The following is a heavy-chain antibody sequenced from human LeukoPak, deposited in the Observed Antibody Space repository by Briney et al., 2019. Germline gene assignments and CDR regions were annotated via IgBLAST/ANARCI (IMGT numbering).Heavy chain of an antibody. CDR1: GYIFTGYF. V-gene: IGHV1-2*02. D-gene: IGHD5-18*01. CDR2: INPNSGGT. CDR3: VRSGYGYGYGWDVGV. J-gene: IGHJ6*04. Sequence: VKVSCKASGYIFTGYFIYWVRQAPGQGVEGMGWINPNSGGTNYAQNFQGRVTMTRDTPISTAYMELSRLRSDDTAVYYCVRSGYGYGYGWDVGVWGKGTTVTVSS.